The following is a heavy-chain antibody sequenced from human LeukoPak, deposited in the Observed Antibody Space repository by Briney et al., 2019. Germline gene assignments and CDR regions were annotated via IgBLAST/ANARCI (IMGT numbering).Heavy chain of an antibody. D-gene: IGHD3-10*01. V-gene: IGHV3-48*04. CDR1: GFTFSSYS. CDR2: IRNRSTSI. J-gene: IGHJ4*02. Sequence: GGSLRLSCAASGFTFSSYSMNWVRQAPGKGLEWVSYIRNRSTSIYYADFVKGRFTISRDNAKNSLYLQMNSLRAEDTAVYYCARSIWFGEKADYWGQGTLVTVSS. CDR3: ARSIWFGEKADY.